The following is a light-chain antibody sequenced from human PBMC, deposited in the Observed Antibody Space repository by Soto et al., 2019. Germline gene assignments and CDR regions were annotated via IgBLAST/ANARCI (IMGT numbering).Light chain of an antibody. V-gene: IGKV3-20*01. J-gene: IGKJ1*01. CDR1: QSFRGL. CDR3: QQYGSSGT. CDR2: DAS. Sequence: EVVLTQSPVTLSLSPVERATLSCRASQSFRGLLAWYQQKPGQAPRLLIYDASSRATGIPDRFSGSGSGTDFTLTISRLEPEDFAVYYCQQYGSSGTCGQGTKVDIK.